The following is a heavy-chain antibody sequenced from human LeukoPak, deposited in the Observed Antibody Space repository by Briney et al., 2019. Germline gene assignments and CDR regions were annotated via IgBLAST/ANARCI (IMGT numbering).Heavy chain of an antibody. CDR1: GYTFTSYG. CDR3: ARTRFLRGNGGWFDP. D-gene: IGHD3-3*01. Sequence: ALVKVSCKASGYTFTSYGISWVRQAPGQGLEWMGWISAYNGNTNYAQKLQGRVTITRDTSASTAYMELSSLRSEDTAVYYCARTRFLRGNGGWFDPWGQGTLVTVSS. V-gene: IGHV1-18*01. CDR2: ISAYNGNT. J-gene: IGHJ5*02.